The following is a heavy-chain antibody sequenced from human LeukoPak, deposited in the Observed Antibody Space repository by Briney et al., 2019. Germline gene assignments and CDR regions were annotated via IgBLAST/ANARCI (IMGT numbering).Heavy chain of an antibody. CDR1: GFTFSTYW. J-gene: IGHJ4*02. CDR2: IKQDESEK. CDR3: AKDFDYVWGTYRSALDY. Sequence: GGSLRLSCAASGFTFSTYWMSWVRHAPGKGLERVANIKQDESEKYYVESVKGRFTISRDNAKNSLYLQMNSLRAEDTALYYCAKDFDYVWGTYRSALDYWGQGTLVTVSS. V-gene: IGHV3-7*03. D-gene: IGHD3-16*02.